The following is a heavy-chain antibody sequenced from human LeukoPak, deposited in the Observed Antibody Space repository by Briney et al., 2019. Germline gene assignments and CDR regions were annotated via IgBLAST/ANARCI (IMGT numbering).Heavy chain of an antibody. CDR1: GDSVSSNSAA. D-gene: IGHD1-26*01. CDR2: TYYRSKWYN. CDR3: ARGGELRGQYWFDP. Sequence: SQTLSLTCAISGDSVSSNSAAWNWIRQSPSRGLEWLGRTYYRSKWYNDYAVSVKSRITINPDTSKNQFSLKLSSVTAADTAVYYCARGGELRGQYWFDPWGQGTLVTVSS. V-gene: IGHV6-1*01. J-gene: IGHJ5*02.